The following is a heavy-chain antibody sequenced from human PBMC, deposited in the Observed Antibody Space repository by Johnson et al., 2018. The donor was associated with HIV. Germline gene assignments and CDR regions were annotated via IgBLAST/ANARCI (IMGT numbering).Heavy chain of an antibody. CDR1: GFTFSSYG. Sequence: QVQLVESGGGVVQPGGSLRLSCAASGFTFSSYGMHWVRQAPGKGLEWVAFIRYDGSNRYYADSVKGRFTISRDNSKNTLYLQMNSLRAEDTAVYYCANHRTCYYDSSGYYYDAFDIWGQGTMVTVSS. J-gene: IGHJ3*02. D-gene: IGHD3-22*01. V-gene: IGHV3-30*02. CDR3: ANHRTCYYDSSGYYYDAFDI. CDR2: IRYDGSNR.